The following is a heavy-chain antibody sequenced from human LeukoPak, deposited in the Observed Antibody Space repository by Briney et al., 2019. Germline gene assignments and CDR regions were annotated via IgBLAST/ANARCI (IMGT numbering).Heavy chain of an antibody. V-gene: IGHV1-18*01. CDR1: GYTISSYG. Sequence: AASVKVSCKASGYTISSYGISWVRQGPGQGLEWMGWISGYNGNTNYAQKVQGRVTMTTDTSTSTAYMELRSLRSDDTAVYYCARDRRYYGSGSYYGDNWFDPWGQGTLVTVSS. CDR3: ARDRRYYGSGSYYGDNWFDP. CDR2: ISGYNGNT. J-gene: IGHJ5*02. D-gene: IGHD3-10*01.